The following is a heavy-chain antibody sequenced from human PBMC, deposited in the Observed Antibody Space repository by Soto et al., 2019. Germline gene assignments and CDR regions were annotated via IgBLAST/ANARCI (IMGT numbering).Heavy chain of an antibody. J-gene: IGHJ4*02. D-gene: IGHD4-17*01. CDR1: GGTFSSYT. V-gene: IGHV1-69*02. CDR3: ARSPYGDYLFDY. CDR2: IIPILGIA. Sequence: QVQLVQSGAEVKKPGSSVKVSCKASGGTFSSYTISWVRQAPGQGLEWMGRIIPILGIANYAQKFQGRVTITADKSTSTAYMELSSLRSEDTAEYYCARSPYGDYLFDYWGQGTLVTVSS.